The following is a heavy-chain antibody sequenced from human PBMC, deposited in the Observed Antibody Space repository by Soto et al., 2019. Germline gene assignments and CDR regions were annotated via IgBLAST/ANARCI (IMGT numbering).Heavy chain of an antibody. CDR1: GDSVSSNSVA. Sequence: SETLSLTCDISGDSVSSNSVAWNWIRQSPSRGLEWLGRTYYRSKWYNEYGLSVKSRITINADTCKNQFSLQLNSVTPEDAAEYYCARWDHDYGYLDVWGLGTTVTVS. D-gene: IGHD4-17*01. CDR2: TYYRSKWYN. CDR3: ARWDHDYGYLDV. V-gene: IGHV6-1*01. J-gene: IGHJ6*02.